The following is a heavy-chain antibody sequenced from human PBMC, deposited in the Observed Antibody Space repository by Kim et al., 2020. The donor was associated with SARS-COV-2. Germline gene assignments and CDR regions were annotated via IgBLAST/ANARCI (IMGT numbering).Heavy chain of an antibody. CDR3: AKDRSGGPTKGFDY. Sequence: ADSVKGRFTIYRDNSKNMLCLQMNSLRAEDTAVYYCAKDRSGGPTKGFDYWGKGTLVTVSS. V-gene: IGHV3-23*01. D-gene: IGHD2-15*01. J-gene: IGHJ4*02.